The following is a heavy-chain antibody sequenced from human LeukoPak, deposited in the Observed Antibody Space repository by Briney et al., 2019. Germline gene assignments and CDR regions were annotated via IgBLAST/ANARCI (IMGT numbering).Heavy chain of an antibody. CDR2: IQADESKR. CDR3: ARGTDYCFDY. Sequence: QTGGSLRLSCAASGFVVSSYGMDWVRQAPGKGLEWVAFIQADESKRYYADSVKGRFTISRDRSTNTLYLQMNSLRPEDTAEYYCARGTDYCFDYWGQGTVVTVSS. CDR1: GFVVSSYG. V-gene: IGHV3-30*02. J-gene: IGHJ4*02. D-gene: IGHD3/OR15-3a*01.